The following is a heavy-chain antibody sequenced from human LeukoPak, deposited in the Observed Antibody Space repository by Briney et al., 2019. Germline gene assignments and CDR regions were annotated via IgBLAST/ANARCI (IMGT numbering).Heavy chain of an antibody. D-gene: IGHD2-2*01. CDR1: GFTFSSYT. V-gene: IGHV3-23*01. J-gene: IGHJ5*02. Sequence: PGGSLRLSCAASGFTFSSYTMSWVRQAPGKGLEWVSTITSGGTTFYADSVKGRFIISRDNSKNTLYLRMNNLTPEDTGLYYCAKGHDSNTWYGSWHDPWGQGTLVTVSS. CDR3: AKGHDSNTWYGSWHDP. CDR2: ITSGGTT.